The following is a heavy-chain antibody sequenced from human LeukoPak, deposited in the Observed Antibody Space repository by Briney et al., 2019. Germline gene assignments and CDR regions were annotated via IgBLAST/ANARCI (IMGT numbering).Heavy chain of an antibody. J-gene: IGHJ3*02. Sequence: SETLSLTCTVSGGSISSSSYYWGWIRQTPGKGLEWIGSIYYSGSTYYNPSLKSRVTISVDTSKNQFSLKLSSVTAADTAVYYCARPGSPRTSSGWYSDAWDAFDIWGQGTMVTVSS. V-gene: IGHV4-39*01. CDR2: IYYSGST. D-gene: IGHD6-19*01. CDR1: GGSISSSSYY. CDR3: ARPGSPRTSSGWYSDAWDAFDI.